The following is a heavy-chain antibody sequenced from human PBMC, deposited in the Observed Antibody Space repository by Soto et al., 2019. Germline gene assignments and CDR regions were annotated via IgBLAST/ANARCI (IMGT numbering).Heavy chain of an antibody. J-gene: IGHJ4*02. Sequence: EVQLLESGGGLVQPGGSLRLSCAASGFTFSSYAMSWVRQAPGKGLEWVSAISGSGGSTYYADSVKGRFTISRDNSKNTLYLQMNSLRAEETAVYYCAKEGYDFWSGYYNFDYWCQGTLVTVSS. CDR1: GFTFSSYA. D-gene: IGHD3-3*01. CDR3: AKEGYDFWSGYYNFDY. CDR2: ISGSGGST. V-gene: IGHV3-23*01.